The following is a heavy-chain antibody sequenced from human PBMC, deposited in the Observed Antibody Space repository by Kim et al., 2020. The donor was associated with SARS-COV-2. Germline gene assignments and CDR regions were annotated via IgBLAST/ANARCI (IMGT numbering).Heavy chain of an antibody. J-gene: IGHJ4*02. CDR1: GGSISSGDYY. Sequence: SETLSLTCTVSGGSISSGDYYWSWIRQPPGKGLEWIGYIYYSGSTYYNPSLKSRVTISVDTSKKQFSLKLSSVTAADTAVYYCARFHRGRAYYGFDYWDQGTLVTVS. D-gene: IGHD3-10*01. V-gene: IGHV4-30-4*01. CDR3: ARFHRGRAYYGFDY. CDR2: IYYSGST.